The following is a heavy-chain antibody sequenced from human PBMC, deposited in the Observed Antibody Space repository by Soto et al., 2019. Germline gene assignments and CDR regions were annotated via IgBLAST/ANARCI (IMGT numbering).Heavy chain of an antibody. CDR3: ARDLIAAALFDY. J-gene: IGHJ4*02. CDR2: INAGNGNT. CDR1: GYTFTSYA. D-gene: IGHD6-13*01. V-gene: IGHV1-3*01. Sequence: ASVKVSCKASGYTFTSYAMHWVRQAPGQRLEWMGWINAGNGNTKYSQKFQGRVTITRDTSASTAYMELSSLRSEDTAAYYCARDLIAAALFDYWGQGTLVTVSS.